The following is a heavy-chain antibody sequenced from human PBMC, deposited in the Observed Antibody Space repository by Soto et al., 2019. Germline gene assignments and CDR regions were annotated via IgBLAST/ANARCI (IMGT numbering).Heavy chain of an antibody. CDR2: ISGSGGTK. CDR3: AKGAGSNWFDP. CDR1: GIPFSDFA. J-gene: IGHJ5*02. V-gene: IGHV3-23*01. D-gene: IGHD6-19*01. Sequence: GGSLRLSCAASGIPFSDFAMSWVRQAPGKGLEWVAAISGSGGTKFYADSLKGRFTISRDNSKNTLYLQMNSLRVEDTAVYYCAKGAGSNWFDPWGQGTLVTVSS.